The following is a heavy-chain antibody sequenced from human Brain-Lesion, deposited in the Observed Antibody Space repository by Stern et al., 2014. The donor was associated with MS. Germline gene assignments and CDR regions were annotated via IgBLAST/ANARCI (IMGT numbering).Heavy chain of an antibody. CDR3: ARGRSRVHPPLDP. CDR1: GYSITSAAFS. CDR2: MSYGGSP. Sequence: QGQLGQSGSGLVKPSQTLSLTCSVSGYSITSAAFSWTWIRQAPAKGLEWIGNMSYGGSPLYNPYLRRRVNIPVDTSKTQFSLRLNSVTAADTAVYYCARGRSRVHPPLDPWGQGTLVTVSS. J-gene: IGHJ5*02. V-gene: IGHV4-30-2*01. D-gene: IGHD2-2*01.